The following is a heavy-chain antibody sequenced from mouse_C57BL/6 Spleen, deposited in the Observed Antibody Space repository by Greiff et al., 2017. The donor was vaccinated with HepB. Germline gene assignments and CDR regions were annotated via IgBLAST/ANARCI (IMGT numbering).Heavy chain of an antibody. CDR1: GFTFSDYY. Sequence: EVKFIESGGGLVQPGGSLKLSCAASGFTFSDYYMYWVRQTPEKRLEWVAYISNGGGSTYYPDTVKGRFTISRDNAKNTLYLQMSRLKSEDTAMYYCARHWGDGYYGYFDVWGTGTTVTVSS. J-gene: IGHJ1*03. V-gene: IGHV5-12*01. CDR2: ISNGGGST. CDR3: ARHWGDGYYGYFDV. D-gene: IGHD2-3*01.